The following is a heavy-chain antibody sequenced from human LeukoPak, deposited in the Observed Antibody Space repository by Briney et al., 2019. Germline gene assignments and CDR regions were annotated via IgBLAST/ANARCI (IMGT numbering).Heavy chain of an antibody. CDR3: ARDTGMATTMGDAFDI. J-gene: IGHJ3*02. V-gene: IGHV3-53*01. D-gene: IGHD5-24*01. Sequence: GGSLRLSCAASGFTVSSNYMSWVRQAPGKGLEWVSVIYSGGSTYYADSVKGRFTISRDNSKNTLYLQMNSLRAEDTAVYYCARDTGMATTMGDAFDIWGQGTMVPVSS. CDR1: GFTVSSNY. CDR2: IYSGGST.